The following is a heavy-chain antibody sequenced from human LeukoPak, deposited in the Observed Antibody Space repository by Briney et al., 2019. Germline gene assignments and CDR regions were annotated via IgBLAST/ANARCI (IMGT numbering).Heavy chain of an antibody. Sequence: ASVKVSCKASGYTFTSYDINWVRQATGQGLEWMGWMNPNSGNTGYAQKFQGRVTMTRNTSISTAYMELSSLRSEDTAVYYCARDIRLPHLAAVAGTGGDYWGQGTLVTVSS. J-gene: IGHJ4*02. V-gene: IGHV1-8*01. CDR2: MNPNSGNT. CDR3: ARDIRLPHLAAVAGTGGDY. D-gene: IGHD6-19*01. CDR1: GYTFTSYD.